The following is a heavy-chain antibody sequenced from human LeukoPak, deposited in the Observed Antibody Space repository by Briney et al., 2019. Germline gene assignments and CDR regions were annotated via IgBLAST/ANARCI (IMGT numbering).Heavy chain of an antibody. CDR1: GYTFTGYY. CDR3: ARDRGREDITMIVVGHYFDY. J-gene: IGHJ4*02. D-gene: IGHD3-22*01. CDR2: INPSGGST. V-gene: IGHV1-46*01. Sequence: ASVKVSCKASGYTFTGYYMHWVRQAPGQGLECMGIINPSGGSTSYAQKFQGRVTMTRDTTTSTVYMELSSLRSEDTAVYYCARDRGREDITMIVVGHYFDYWGQGTLVTVSS.